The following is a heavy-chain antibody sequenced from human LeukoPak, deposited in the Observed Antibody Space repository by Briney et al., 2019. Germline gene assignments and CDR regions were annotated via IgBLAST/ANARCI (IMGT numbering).Heavy chain of an antibody. CDR1: GFTFSSFG. J-gene: IGHJ4*02. Sequence: GGSLRLSCAASGFTFSSFGMHWVRQAPGKGLEWVSFINYNGRDKYYADSVKGRFTISRDSSKNTLSLQMNSLRAEDTAVYFCAKDSPTSYADSWGQGTLVTVSS. CDR2: INYNGRDK. V-gene: IGHV3-30*02. D-gene: IGHD4-17*01. CDR3: AKDSPTSYADS.